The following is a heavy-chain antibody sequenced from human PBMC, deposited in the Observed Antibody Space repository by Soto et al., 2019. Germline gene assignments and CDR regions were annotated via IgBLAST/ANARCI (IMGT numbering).Heavy chain of an antibody. Sequence: QVQMMESGGGLVKPGGSLRLSCAASRFTFSDFYMSWIRQAPGKGLEWVSYISGSGEAIYYADSVNGRFTTSRDNAKNTLYLQMNSLRAEDTAVYYCANIVGATWGYFESWGQGTPVTVSS. D-gene: IGHD1-26*01. J-gene: IGHJ4*02. CDR1: RFTFSDFY. CDR2: ISGSGEAI. V-gene: IGHV3-11*01. CDR3: ANIVGATWGYFES.